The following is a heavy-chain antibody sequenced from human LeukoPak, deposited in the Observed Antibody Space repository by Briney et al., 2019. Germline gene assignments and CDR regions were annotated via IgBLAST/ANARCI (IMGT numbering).Heavy chain of an antibody. D-gene: IGHD1-1*01. V-gene: IGHV5-51*01. CDR2: VSPSDSDT. J-gene: IGHJ4*02. Sequence: GGSPKISCEGSGYTFTNFWIGWVRQVPGKGLEWMGIVSPSDSDTRYSPSFQGQVTISADKSITTAYLQWSSLKASDTATYYCVRQPRVHTPDFWGQGTLVTGSS. CDR1: GYTFTNFW. CDR3: VRQPRVHTPDF.